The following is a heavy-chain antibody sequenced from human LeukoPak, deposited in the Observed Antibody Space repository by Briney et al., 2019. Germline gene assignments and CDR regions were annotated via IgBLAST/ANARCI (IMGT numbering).Heavy chain of an antibody. V-gene: IGHV4-34*01. Sequence: SETLSLTCAAYGGSFSGYYWSWIRQPPGKGLEWIGEINHSGSTNYNPSLKSRVTISVDTSKNQFSLKLSSVTAADTAVYYCARGGDTATYYFDYWGQGTLVTVSS. D-gene: IGHD5-18*01. CDR2: INHSGST. J-gene: IGHJ4*02. CDR3: ARGGDTATYYFDY. CDR1: GGSFSGYY.